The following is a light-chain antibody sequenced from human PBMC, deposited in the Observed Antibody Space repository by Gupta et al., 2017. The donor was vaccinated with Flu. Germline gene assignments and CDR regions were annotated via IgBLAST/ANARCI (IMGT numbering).Light chain of an antibody. CDR3: NARETSGNDPVI. CDR1: GLVCYC. J-gene: IGLJ2*01. CDR2: GKN. Sequence: GDGLVCYCSSRYRQKPGQAPVLCLHGKNNRPSGFPDRVSISSSVNTGSFTITGAQAEDEADYYCNARETSGNDPVIFGGGTKLTVL. V-gene: IGLV3-19*01.